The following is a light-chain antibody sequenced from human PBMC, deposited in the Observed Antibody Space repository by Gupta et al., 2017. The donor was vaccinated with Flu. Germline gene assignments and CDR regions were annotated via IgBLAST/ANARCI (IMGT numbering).Light chain of an antibody. Sequence: GDRIAITCRASHAGSRSLAWYQQKSGEGPQLLIYYMSTLHTAVPSRFSGSGSGTEFTLTISSLQPEDVGIYYCQRFLPNPGTFGGGTKVEI. CDR3: QRFLPNPGT. CDR2: YMS. J-gene: IGKJ4*02. CDR1: HAGSRS. V-gene: IGKV1-9*01.